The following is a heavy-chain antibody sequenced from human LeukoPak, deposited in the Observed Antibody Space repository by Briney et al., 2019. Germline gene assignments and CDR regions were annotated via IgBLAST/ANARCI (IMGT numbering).Heavy chain of an antibody. J-gene: IGHJ4*02. Sequence: GGSLRLSCAASGFTFSSAGMHWVRQAPGKGLEWVSIISFDGSKRYYADSVKGQFTISRDNSKNTLYLQMNSLRPEDTAVYFCAKSIGAVGDYWGQGTLVTVSS. CDR3: AKSIGAVGDY. CDR1: GFTFSSAG. V-gene: IGHV3-30*18. CDR2: ISFDGSKR. D-gene: IGHD6-6*01.